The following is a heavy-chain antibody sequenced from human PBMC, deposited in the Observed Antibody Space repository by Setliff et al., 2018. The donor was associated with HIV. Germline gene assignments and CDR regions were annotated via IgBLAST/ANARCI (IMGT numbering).Heavy chain of an antibody. CDR3: AKGHYSSGDSKQNGFDM. V-gene: IGHV3-74*01. J-gene: IGHJ3*02. CDR2: VNNDGSST. CDR1: GFTFSRHW. D-gene: IGHD3-22*01. Sequence: PGGSLRLSCAASGFTFSRHWMHWVRQAPGKGLVWVSRVNNDGSSTTYADSVRGRFAISRDNSKNILSLQMNSLRAEDTVVYYCAKGHYSSGDSKQNGFDMWGQGTMVTVSS.